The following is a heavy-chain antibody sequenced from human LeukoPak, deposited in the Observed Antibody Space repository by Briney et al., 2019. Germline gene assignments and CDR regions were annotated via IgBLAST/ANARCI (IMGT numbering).Heavy chain of an antibody. D-gene: IGHD3-9*01. V-gene: IGHV3-72*01. Sequence: PGGSLRLSCAASGFTFGDHYMDWVRQAPGKGLEWVGRIRNKANSYTTEYAASVKGRFTISRDDSKNSLYLQMNSLKTEDTAVYYCARLRYYLDYWGQGTLVTVTS. CDR3: ARLRYYLDY. CDR2: IRNKANSYTT. CDR1: GFTFGDHY. J-gene: IGHJ4*02.